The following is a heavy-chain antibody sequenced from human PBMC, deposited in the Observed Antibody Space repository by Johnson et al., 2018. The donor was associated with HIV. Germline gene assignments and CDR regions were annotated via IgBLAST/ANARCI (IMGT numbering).Heavy chain of an antibody. Sequence: VQLVESGGGVVRPGGSLRLSCAASGFSFDDYGMSWVRQAPGKGLEWVSGSNWDGGSTYYADSVKGRFTISRDNSKNTLYLQMNSLRPEDTAAYYCATIAAHGAAFDIWGQGTVVTVSS. CDR1: GFSFDDYG. V-gene: IGHV3-20*04. J-gene: IGHJ3*02. D-gene: IGHD6-25*01. CDR2: SNWDGGST. CDR3: ATIAAHGAAFDI.